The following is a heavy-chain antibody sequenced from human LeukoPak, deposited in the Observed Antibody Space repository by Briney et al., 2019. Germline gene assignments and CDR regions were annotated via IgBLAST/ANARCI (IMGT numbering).Heavy chain of an antibody. Sequence: SETLSLTCSVSNELITHSTYYWGWVRQPPGKGLEWIGSINYRGTINYRGGTGMTYYNPSLKSRITILGDTSENQFFLKVNSVTAADTGVYYCVRAVSLLPPAWWGQGILVTVSS. CDR2: INYRGTINYRGGTGMT. CDR1: NELITHSTYY. CDR3: VRAVSLLPPAW. J-gene: IGHJ4*02. D-gene: IGHD2-15*01. V-gene: IGHV4-39*07.